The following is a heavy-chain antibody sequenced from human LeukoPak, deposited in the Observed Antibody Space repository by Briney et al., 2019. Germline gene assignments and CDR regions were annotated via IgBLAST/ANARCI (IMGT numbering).Heavy chain of an antibody. V-gene: IGHV3-23*01. CDR3: AKGGGASVSSYCTSITCRRFDP. CDR2: ISASGGST. J-gene: IGHJ5*02. CDR1: GFTFSNYA. D-gene: IGHD2-2*01. Sequence: GGSLRLSCAASGFTFSNYATSWVRQAPGKGLEWVSSISASGGSTYFADSVRGRFSISRDNSKYTPYLQMNSLRAEDTAIYYCAKGGGASVSSYCTSITCRRFDPWGQGTLVTVSS.